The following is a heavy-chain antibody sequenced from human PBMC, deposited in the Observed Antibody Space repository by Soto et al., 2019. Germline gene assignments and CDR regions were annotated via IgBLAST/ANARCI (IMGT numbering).Heavy chain of an antibody. V-gene: IGHV4-31*03. CDR1: GGYISRPNFS. Sequence: TLSITCTVLGGYISRPNFSWSWIRKHPGKGPEWIGDIYYNGTTTYSPSLESRLTISLDPSKNQFSLTLKSVTAPDTAVYYCTRADPLFSRALHPWGKGPPVT. J-gene: IGHJ5*02. CDR2: IYYNGTT. CDR3: TRADPLFSRALHP.